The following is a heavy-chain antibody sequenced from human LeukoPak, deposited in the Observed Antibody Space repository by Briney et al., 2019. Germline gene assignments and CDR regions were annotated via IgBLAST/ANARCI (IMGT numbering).Heavy chain of an antibody. CDR2: IYYTET. D-gene: IGHD7-27*01. Sequence: SETLSLTCTVSGGSISSSSYYWGWIRQSPGKGLEWIGYIYYTETSYNPSLKSRVTISADTSKNQFSLKLYSVTAADTAVYYCATRKLGNDYWGQGTLVTVSS. CDR3: ATRKLGNDY. V-gene: IGHV4-61*05. CDR1: GGSISSSSYY. J-gene: IGHJ4*02.